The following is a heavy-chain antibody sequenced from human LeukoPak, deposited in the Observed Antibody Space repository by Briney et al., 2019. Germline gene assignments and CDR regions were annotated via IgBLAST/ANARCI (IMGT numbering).Heavy chain of an antibody. CDR2: IDPSDSYS. CDR3: ARHKHPGDWFDP. V-gene: IGHV5-10-1*01. Sequence: TGESLRISCKGSGYSFTSYWISWVRQMSGKGLEWMGRIDPSDSYSNYSPSFQGHVTISADKSISTAYLQWSSLKASDTAMYYCARHKHPGDWFDPWGQGTLVTVSS. D-gene: IGHD3-10*01. J-gene: IGHJ5*02. CDR1: GYSFTSYW.